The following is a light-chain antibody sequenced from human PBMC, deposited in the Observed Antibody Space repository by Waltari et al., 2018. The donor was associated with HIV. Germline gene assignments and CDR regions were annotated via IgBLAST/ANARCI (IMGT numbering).Light chain of an antibody. J-gene: IGLJ3*02. CDR2: EGI. CDR1: CSNIANYNL. Sequence: QSALTQPASVSGSPGQSITISCTGTCSNIANYNLVSWYQQHPGKAPKRILYEGIKRPAGVSNRFSGSKSANTASPAIAGLQAEDEADYYCAACGGSSNGVFGGGTKLTVL. V-gene: IGLV2-23*01. CDR3: AACGGSSNGV.